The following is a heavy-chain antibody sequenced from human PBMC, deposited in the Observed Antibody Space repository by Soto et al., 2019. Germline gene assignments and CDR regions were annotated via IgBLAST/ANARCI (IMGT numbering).Heavy chain of an antibody. J-gene: IGHJ6*03. CDR2: LTVTGDSA. CDR3: AKNGCSYPACYSYYYDVDV. CDR1: GFRLSDSA. D-gene: IGHD2-15*01. V-gene: IGHV3-23*01. Sequence: EVQLLESGGGLVQPGGSLRLSCAASGFRLSDSAVSWVRQAPGKGLEWVSSLTVTGDSAFYSDSVKGRFTISRDISKSTLYLQMNNLRAEDTAVYYCAKNGCSYPACYSYYYDVDVWGRGTTVTVSS.